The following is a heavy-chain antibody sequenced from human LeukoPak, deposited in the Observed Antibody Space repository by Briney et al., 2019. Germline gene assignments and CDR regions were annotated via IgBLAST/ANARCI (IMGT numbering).Heavy chain of an antibody. CDR2: INHSGST. J-gene: IGHJ4*02. D-gene: IGHD3-16*01. V-gene: IGHV4-34*01. CDR3: ARGLITFGGVFDY. Sequence: SETLSLTCAVYGGSFSSYYWNWIRQPPGKGLEWIGEINHSGSTNYNPSLKSRLSISVDTSKNQVSLKLTSVTAADTAVYYCARGLITFGGVFDYWGQGTLVTVSS. CDR1: GGSFSSYY.